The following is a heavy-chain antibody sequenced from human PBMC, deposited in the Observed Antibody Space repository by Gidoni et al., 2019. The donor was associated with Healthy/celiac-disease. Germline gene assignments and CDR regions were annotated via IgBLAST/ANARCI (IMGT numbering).Heavy chain of an antibody. V-gene: IGHV4-59*01. CDR1: GGSISSYY. Sequence: QVQLQESGPGLVKPSETLSLTCTVSGGSISSYYWSWIRQPPGKGLEWIGYIYYSGSTNYNPSLKSRVTISVDTSKNQFSLKLSSVIAADTAVYYCARGATMVRGIFMPDWGQGTLVTVSS. CDR2: IYYSGST. D-gene: IGHD3-10*01. CDR3: ARGATMVRGIFMPD. J-gene: IGHJ4*02.